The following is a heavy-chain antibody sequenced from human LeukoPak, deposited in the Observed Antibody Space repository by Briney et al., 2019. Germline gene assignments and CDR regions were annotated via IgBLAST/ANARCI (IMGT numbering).Heavy chain of an antibody. CDR3: ARSEYSSSFDY. CDR1: GGSISSSNW. Sequence: SGTLSLTCAVSGGSISSSNWWSWVRQPPGNGLEWIGEIYHSGSTNHNPSLKSRVTMSADTSKNQFSLKLRSVTAADTAVYYCARSEYSSSFDYWGQGSLVTVSS. V-gene: IGHV4-4*02. D-gene: IGHD6-6*01. CDR2: IYHSGST. J-gene: IGHJ4*02.